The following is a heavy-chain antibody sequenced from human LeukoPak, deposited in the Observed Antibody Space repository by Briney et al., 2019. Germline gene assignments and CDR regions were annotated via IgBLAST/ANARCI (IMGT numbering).Heavy chain of an antibody. J-gene: IGHJ5*02. CDR2: IYYSGST. Sequence: SETLSLTCSLSGGSISSSSYYWGWIRQPPGKGLEWIGSIYYSGSTYYNPSLKSRVTISVDTSKNQFSLKLSSVTAADTAVYYCARDRDGYCSSTSCSDLTWFDPWGQGTLVTVSS. V-gene: IGHV4-39*07. D-gene: IGHD2-2*03. CDR3: ARDRDGYCSSTSCSDLTWFDP. CDR1: GGSISSSSYY.